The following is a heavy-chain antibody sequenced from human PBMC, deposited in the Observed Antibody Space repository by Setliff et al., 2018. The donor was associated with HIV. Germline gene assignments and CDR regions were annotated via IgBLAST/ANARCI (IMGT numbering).Heavy chain of an antibody. Sequence: SETLSLTCSVSGGSINSYHWSWIRQSPGKGLEWIGYIYKSGTTNYSSSLKSRVTISADPSKNQFSLKLTSMTAADTSVYYCACRYYDLWSNYYTGIPYWGQGTLVTVSS. CDR3: ACRYYDLWSNYYTGIPY. CDR2: IYKSGTT. J-gene: IGHJ4*02. CDR1: GGSINSYH. D-gene: IGHD3-3*01. V-gene: IGHV4-4*08.